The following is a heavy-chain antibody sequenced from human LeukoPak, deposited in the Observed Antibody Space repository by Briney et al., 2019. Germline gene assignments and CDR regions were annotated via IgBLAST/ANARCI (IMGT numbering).Heavy chain of an antibody. D-gene: IGHD5-18*01. V-gene: IGHV4-39*01. J-gene: IGHJ4*02. CDR1: GGSISSSSYY. CDR3: ARPAVIQLWLPYFDY. Sequence: SETLSLTCTVSGGSISSSSYYWGWIRQPPGKGLEWIGSIYYSGSTYYNPSLKSRVTISVDTSKNQFSLKLSSVTAADTAVYYCARPAVIQLWLPYFDYWGQGTLVTVSS. CDR2: IYYSGST.